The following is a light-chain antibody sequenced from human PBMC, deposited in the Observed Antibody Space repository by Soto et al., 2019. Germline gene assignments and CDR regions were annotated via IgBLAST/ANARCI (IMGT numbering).Light chain of an antibody. CDR1: QSLSSNS. Sequence: EIVLTQSPGTLSLSPGERATLSCRASQSLSSNSLAWYRHKPGQAPRLLIYGASNRATGIPDRFSGSGSGTDFTLTISRLQPEDFAVYYCQQYGTSPFTVGPGTKVDI. CDR3: QQYGTSPFT. V-gene: IGKV3-20*01. J-gene: IGKJ3*01. CDR2: GAS.